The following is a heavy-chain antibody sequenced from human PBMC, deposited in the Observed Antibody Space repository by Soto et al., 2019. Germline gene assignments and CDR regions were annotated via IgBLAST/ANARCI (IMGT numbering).Heavy chain of an antibody. J-gene: IGHJ4*02. Sequence: QVQLVESGGGVVQSGTSLRLSCAASGFTFGTYGMHWVRQAPGKRLEWLAVIWHDGSKENYADSVRGRFTISRDKYKDTVYLQMNSLRGEDTAVYYCARGFVAAVHAAHLDYWCQGTPVTVSS. D-gene: IGHD6-25*01. V-gene: IGHV3-33*01. CDR2: IWHDGSKE. CDR3: ARGFVAAVHAAHLDY. CDR1: GFTFGTYG.